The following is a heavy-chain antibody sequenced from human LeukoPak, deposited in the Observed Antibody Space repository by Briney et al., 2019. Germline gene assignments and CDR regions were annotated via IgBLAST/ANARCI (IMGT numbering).Heavy chain of an antibody. Sequence: GSLRLSCAASGFTFSSYAMSWVRQAPGKGLEWVSAISGSGGSTYYADSVKGRFTISRDNSKNTLYLQMNSLRAEDTAVYYCAKRVVAATRPYYYGMDVWGQGTTVTVSS. V-gene: IGHV3-23*01. CDR2: ISGSGGST. CDR1: GFTFSSYA. J-gene: IGHJ6*02. D-gene: IGHD2-15*01. CDR3: AKRVVAATRPYYYGMDV.